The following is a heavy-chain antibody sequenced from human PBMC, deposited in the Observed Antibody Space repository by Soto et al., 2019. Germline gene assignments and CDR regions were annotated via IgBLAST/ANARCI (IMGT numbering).Heavy chain of an antibody. CDR2: ISYDGSNK. CDR3: ARDQGTMIVVVITPLDY. Sequence: QVQLVESGGGVVQPGRSLRLSCAASGFTFSSYAMHWVRQAPGKGLEWVAVISYDGSNKYYADSVKGRFTISRDNSKNXXYLQMNSLRAEDTAVYYCARDQGTMIVVVITPLDYWGQGTLVTVSS. J-gene: IGHJ4*02. D-gene: IGHD3-22*01. CDR1: GFTFSSYA. V-gene: IGHV3-30-3*01.